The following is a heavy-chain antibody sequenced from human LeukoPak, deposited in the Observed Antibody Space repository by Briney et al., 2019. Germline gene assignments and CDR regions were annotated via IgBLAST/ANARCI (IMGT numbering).Heavy chain of an antibody. D-gene: IGHD6-13*01. Sequence: PSETLSLTCTVSGDSPITYFWSWRRHPPGKGLEWIGYVYSSGSTNYNPSLKSRVTISIDTSKRQFSLKLTSVTAADTAVYYCAREGSSWYYFDYWGQGTLVIVSS. CDR1: GDSPITYF. V-gene: IGHV4-59*01. J-gene: IGHJ4*02. CDR2: VYSSGST. CDR3: AREGSSWYYFDY.